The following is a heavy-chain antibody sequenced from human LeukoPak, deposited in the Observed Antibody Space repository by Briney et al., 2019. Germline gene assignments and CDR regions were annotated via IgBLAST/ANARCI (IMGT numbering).Heavy chain of an antibody. D-gene: IGHD1-26*01. CDR3: AKDKGYSGSYYDY. Sequence: GRSLRLSCAASGFTFDDYAMHWVRQAPGKGLEWVSGISWNSGSIGYADCVKGRFTISRDNAKNSLYLQMNSLRAEDTALYYCAKDKGYSGSYYDYWGQGTLVTVSS. CDR2: ISWNSGSI. CDR1: GFTFDDYA. V-gene: IGHV3-9*01. J-gene: IGHJ4*02.